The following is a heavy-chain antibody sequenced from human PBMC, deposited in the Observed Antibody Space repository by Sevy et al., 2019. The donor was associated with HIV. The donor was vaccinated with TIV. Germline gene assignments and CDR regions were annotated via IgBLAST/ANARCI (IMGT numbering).Heavy chain of an antibody. V-gene: IGHV1-18*01. D-gene: IGHD2-2*01. CDR3: AIGYCRTSSCYGSTWFDP. CDR2: ISTYRGDS. J-gene: IGHJ5*02. CDR1: GYSFTNYG. Sequence: SVKVSCQTSGYSFTNYGVSWVRQAPGQGLEWMGWISTYRGDSEYAEKFQGRVTLTRDTSTSTAYMELRNLKSDDTAVYYCAIGYCRTSSCYGSTWFDPWGQGTLVTVSS.